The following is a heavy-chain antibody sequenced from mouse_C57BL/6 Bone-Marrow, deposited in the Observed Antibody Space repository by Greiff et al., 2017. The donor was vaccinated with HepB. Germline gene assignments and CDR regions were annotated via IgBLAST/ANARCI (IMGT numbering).Heavy chain of an antibody. J-gene: IGHJ2*01. CDR3: ARYEGGYYYGSSWGNYFDY. D-gene: IGHD1-1*01. V-gene: IGHV7-3*01. CDR1: GFTFTDYY. Sequence: EVMLVESGGGLVQPGGSLSLSCAASGFTFTDYYMSWVRQPPGKALEWLGFIRNKANGYTTEYSASVKGRFTISRDNSQSILYLQMNALRAEDSATYYCARYEGGYYYGSSWGNYFDYWGQGTTLTVSS. CDR2: IRNKANGYTT.